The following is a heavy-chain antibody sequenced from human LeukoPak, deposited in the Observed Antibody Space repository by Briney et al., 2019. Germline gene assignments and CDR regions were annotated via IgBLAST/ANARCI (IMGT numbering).Heavy chain of an antibody. CDR3: ARAARITIFGVVIKNNWFDP. V-gene: IGHV4-34*01. D-gene: IGHD3-3*01. CDR1: GGSFSFYY. CDR2: INHSGST. J-gene: IGHJ5*02. Sequence: PSETLSLTCAVYGGSFSFYYWSWIRQPPGKRLEWIGEINHSGSTNYNASLKSRVTISVDTSKNQFSLKLSSVTAADTAVYYCARAARITIFGVVIKNNWFDPWGQGTLVTVSS.